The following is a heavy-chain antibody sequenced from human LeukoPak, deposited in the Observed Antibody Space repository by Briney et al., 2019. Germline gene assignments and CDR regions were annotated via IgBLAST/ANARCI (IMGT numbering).Heavy chain of an antibody. CDR2: IYSGGST. Sequence: GGSLRLSCAASGFTVSSNYMSWVRQAPGKGLEWVSVIYSGGSTYYADSVKGRFTISRDNSKNTLYLQMNSLRAEDTAVYYCAREASGWYFDYWGQGTLVTVSS. V-gene: IGHV3-53*01. D-gene: IGHD6-19*01. CDR3: AREASGWYFDY. J-gene: IGHJ4*02. CDR1: GFTVSSNY.